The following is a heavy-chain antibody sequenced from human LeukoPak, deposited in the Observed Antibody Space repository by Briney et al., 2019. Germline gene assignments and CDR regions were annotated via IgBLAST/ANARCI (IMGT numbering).Heavy chain of an antibody. V-gene: IGHV1-69*04. CDR1: GGTFSSYA. CDR3: ASLRRVVVPAAMPRVEYHYYMDV. CDR2: IIPILGIA. D-gene: IGHD2-2*01. J-gene: IGHJ6*03. Sequence: ASVKVSCKASGGTFSSYAISWVRQAPGQGLEWMGRIIPILGIANYAQKFQGRVTITADESTSTAYMELSSLRSEDTAVYYCASLRRVVVPAAMPRVEYHYYMDVWGKGTTVTVSS.